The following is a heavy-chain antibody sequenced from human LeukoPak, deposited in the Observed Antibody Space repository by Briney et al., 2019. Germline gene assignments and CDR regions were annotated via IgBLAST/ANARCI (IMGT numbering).Heavy chain of an antibody. CDR2: ISGSGGST. V-gene: IGHV3-23*01. J-gene: IGHJ4*02. CDR1: GFTFSSYA. D-gene: IGHD2-2*01. CDR3: AKSSPYMRCSSNSCSPDD. Sequence: PGGSLRLSCAASGFTFSSYAMSWVRQAPGKGLEWVSAISGSGGSTYYADSVKGRFTISRDNSKNTLYLQMNSLRAEDTAVYYCAKSSPYMRCSSNSCSPDDWGQGTLVTVSS.